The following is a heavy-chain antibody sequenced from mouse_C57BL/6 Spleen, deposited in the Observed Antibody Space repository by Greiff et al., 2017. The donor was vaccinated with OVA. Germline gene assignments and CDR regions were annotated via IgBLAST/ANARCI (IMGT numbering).Heavy chain of an antibody. CDR3: ARYGYDEDWYFDV. CDR2: INPSNGGT. V-gene: IGHV1-53*01. J-gene: IGHJ1*03. D-gene: IGHD2-2*01. Sequence: QVQLQQPGTELVKPGASVKLSCKASGYTFPSYWMHWVKQRPGQGLEWIGNINPSNGGTNYNEKFKSKATLTVDKSSSTAYMQLSSLTSEDSAVYYCARYGYDEDWYFDVWGTGTTVTVSS. CDR1: GYTFPSYW.